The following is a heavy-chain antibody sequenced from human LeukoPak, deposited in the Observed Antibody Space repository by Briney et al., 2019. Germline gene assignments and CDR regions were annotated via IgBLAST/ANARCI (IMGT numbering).Heavy chain of an antibody. V-gene: IGHV3-53*01. CDR3: ARVAVAVAEDY. Sequence: GGSLRLSCAASGFTVSSNYMSWVRQAPGKGLEWVSVIYSGGSTYYADSVKGRFTISRDNAKNSLYLQINSLRAEDTAVYYCARVAVAVAEDYWGQGTLVTVSS. CDR2: IYSGGST. D-gene: IGHD6-19*01. J-gene: IGHJ4*02. CDR1: GFTVSSNY.